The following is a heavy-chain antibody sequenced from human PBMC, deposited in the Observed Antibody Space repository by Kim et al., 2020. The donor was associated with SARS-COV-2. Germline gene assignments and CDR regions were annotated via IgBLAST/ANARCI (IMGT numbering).Heavy chain of an antibody. CDR2: IIPIFGTA. D-gene: IGHD3-3*01. CDR1: GGTFSSYA. J-gene: IGHJ3*02. V-gene: IGHV1-69*13. CDR3: ARDPTLRFLGGGVAFDI. Sequence: SVKVSCKASGGTFSSYAISWVRQAPGQGLEWMGGIIPIFGTANYAQKFQGRVTITADESTSTAYMELSSLRSEDTAVYYCARDPTLRFLGGGVAFDIWGQGTMVTVSS.